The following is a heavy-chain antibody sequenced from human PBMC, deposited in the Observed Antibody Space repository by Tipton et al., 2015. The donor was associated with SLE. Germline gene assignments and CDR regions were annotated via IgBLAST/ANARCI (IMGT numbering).Heavy chain of an antibody. Sequence: QSGPEVKKTGASVKVSRKASGYRFSAYFMYWVRQAPGQGLEWMGRINPNSGVTRYAQKFQARVTMTSDTSISTVYMELSGLGSDDTAVYFCARGGRASRGRMFDIWGQGTKVTVSS. J-gene: IGHJ3*02. CDR3: ARGGRASRGRMFDI. CDR2: INPNSGVT. V-gene: IGHV1-2*06. D-gene: IGHD3-16*01. CDR1: GYRFSAYF.